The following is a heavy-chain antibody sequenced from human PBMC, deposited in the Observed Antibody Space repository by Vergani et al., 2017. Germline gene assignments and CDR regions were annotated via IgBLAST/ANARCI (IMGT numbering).Heavy chain of an antibody. CDR1: GYSISSGYY. V-gene: IGHV4-38-2*01. Sequence: QVQLPESGPGLVKPSETLSLTCAVSGYSISSGYYWGWIRQPPGKGLEWIGSIYHSGSTYYNPSLKSRFTISVDTSKNQFSLKLSSVTAADTAVYYCARLHYDILTGYYIGFDYWGQGTLVTVSS. CDR2: IYHSGST. D-gene: IGHD3-9*01. J-gene: IGHJ4*02. CDR3: ARLHYDILTGYYIGFDY.